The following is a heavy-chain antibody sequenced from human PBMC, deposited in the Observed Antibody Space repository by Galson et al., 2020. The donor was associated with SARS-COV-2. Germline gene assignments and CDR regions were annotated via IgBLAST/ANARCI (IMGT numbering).Heavy chain of an antibody. CDR1: GFTFSSYS. D-gene: IGHD1-26*01. V-gene: IGHV3-30*04. CDR3: ARVYGGSYLGAFDI. J-gene: IGHJ3*02. CDR2: ISYDGSNK. Sequence: GGSLTLTCAASGFTFSSYSIHCVRQAPGKGMEWVAVISYDGSNKYYADSVKGRFTISRDNSKNTLYLQMNSLTAEDTAVYYCARVYGGSYLGAFDIWGQGTMVTVSS.